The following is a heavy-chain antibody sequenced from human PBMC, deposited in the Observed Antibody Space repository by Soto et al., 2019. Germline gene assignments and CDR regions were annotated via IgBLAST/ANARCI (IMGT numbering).Heavy chain of an antibody. D-gene: IGHD6-25*01. V-gene: IGHV4-34*01. CDR2: INHSGST. J-gene: IGHJ4*02. Sequence: PSETLSLTCAVYGGSFRGYYWSWIRRPPGKGLEWIGEINHSGSTNYNPSLKSRVTISVATSKNQFSLKLSSVTAADTAVYYCPFRARISSGFDYWGQGTLVTVSS. CDR3: PFRARISSGFDY. CDR1: GGSFRGYY.